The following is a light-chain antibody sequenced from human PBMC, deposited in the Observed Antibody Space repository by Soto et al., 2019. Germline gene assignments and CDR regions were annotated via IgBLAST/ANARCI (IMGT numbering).Light chain of an antibody. Sequence: EIVVTQSPGTLSLSPGERAALSCRASQSVSSSYLAWYQQKPGQAPRLLIYGASSRATGIPDRFSGSGSGTDFTLTISRLEPEDFAVYYCQQYGSSPGVTFGPGTKVDIK. CDR1: QSVSSSY. J-gene: IGKJ3*01. CDR2: GAS. V-gene: IGKV3-20*01. CDR3: QQYGSSPGVT.